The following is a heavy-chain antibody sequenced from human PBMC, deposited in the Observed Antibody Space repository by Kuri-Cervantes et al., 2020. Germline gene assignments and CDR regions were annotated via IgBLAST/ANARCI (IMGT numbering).Heavy chain of an antibody. CDR1: GFTFSSFG. V-gene: IGHV3-21*01. D-gene: IGHD7-27*01. J-gene: IGHJ6*04. CDR2: ISSSSSYI. CDR3: AREGAGWGRGMDV. Sequence: GGSLRLSCAASGFTFSSFGMNWVRQAPGKGLEWVSCISSSSSYIYYADSVKGRFTISRDNAKNSLYLQMNSLRAEDTAVYYCAREGAGWGRGMDVWGKGTTVTVSS.